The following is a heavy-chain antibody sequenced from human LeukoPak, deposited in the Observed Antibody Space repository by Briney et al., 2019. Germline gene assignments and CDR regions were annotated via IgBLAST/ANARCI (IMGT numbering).Heavy chain of an antibody. Sequence: GGSLRLSCAASGLTSSTHAMTWVRQAPGRGLEWVAAIVVSGGGTFYADSVKGRFTISGDTSRSTLYLQTASLRDEDTAVYYCATVRVGESGLGNYYLDYWGQGTLVTVAS. D-gene: IGHD3-10*01. J-gene: IGHJ4*02. CDR1: GLTSSTHA. V-gene: IGHV3-23*01. CDR2: IVVSGGGT. CDR3: ATVRVGESGLGNYYLDY.